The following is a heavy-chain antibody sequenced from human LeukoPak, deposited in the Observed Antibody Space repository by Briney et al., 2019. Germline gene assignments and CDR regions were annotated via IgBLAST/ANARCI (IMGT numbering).Heavy chain of an antibody. CDR3: AREDRGRGGNFDY. CDR2: INPSGGST. D-gene: IGHD3-10*01. V-gene: IGHV1-46*01. Sequence: GASVKVSCKASGYTFTSYYMHWVRQAPGQGLEWMGIINPSGGSTSYAQKFQGRVTMTTDTSANTAYMELRRLRSDDTAVYYCAREDRGRGGNFDYWGQGTLVTVSS. J-gene: IGHJ4*02. CDR1: GYTFTSYY.